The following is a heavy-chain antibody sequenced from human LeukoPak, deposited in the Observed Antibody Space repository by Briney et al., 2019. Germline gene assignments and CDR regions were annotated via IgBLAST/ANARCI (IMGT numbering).Heavy chain of an antibody. CDR2: IYYSGST. Sequence: SETLSLTCTVSGDSISTYYWSWIRQPPGKGLEWIGYIYYSGSTKYNPSLKSRVTISVDTSKNQFSLKLNSVTAADTAVYYCARDSQLYDSSGYYFGWFDPWGQGTLVTVSS. V-gene: IGHV4-59*01. J-gene: IGHJ5*02. D-gene: IGHD3-22*01. CDR3: ARDSQLYDSSGYYFGWFDP. CDR1: GDSISTYY.